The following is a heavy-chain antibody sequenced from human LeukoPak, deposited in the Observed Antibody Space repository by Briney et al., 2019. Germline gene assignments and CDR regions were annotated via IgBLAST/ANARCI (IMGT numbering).Heavy chain of an antibody. J-gene: IGHJ5*02. CDR2: INHSGST. D-gene: IGHD3-9*01. V-gene: IGHV4-34*01. CDR1: GGSFSGYY. CDR3: ARVTNYGILTGYQNPLNWFDP. Sequence: SETLSLTCAVYGGSFSGYYWSWIRQPPGKGLEWIGEINHSGSTNYNPSLKSRVTISVDTSKNQFSLKLSSVTAADTAVYYCARVTNYGILTGYQNPLNWFDPWGQGTLVTVSS.